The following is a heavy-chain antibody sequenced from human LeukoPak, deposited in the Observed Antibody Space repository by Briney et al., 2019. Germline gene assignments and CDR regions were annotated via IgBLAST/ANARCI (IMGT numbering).Heavy chain of an antibody. Sequence: GGSLRLSCGASGFTFSSYAMHWVRHAPDKGLEWVAVISYDGSNKYYADSVKGRFTISRDNSKNTLYLQMNSLRAEDTAVYYCARDGTTLYAFDIWGQGTMVTVSS. CDR1: GFTFSSYA. V-gene: IGHV3-30-3*01. D-gene: IGHD1-7*01. CDR3: ARDGTTLYAFDI. CDR2: ISYDGSNK. J-gene: IGHJ3*02.